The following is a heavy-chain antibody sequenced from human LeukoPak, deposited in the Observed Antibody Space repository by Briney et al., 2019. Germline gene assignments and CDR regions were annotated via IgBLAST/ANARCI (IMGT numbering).Heavy chain of an antibody. V-gene: IGHV3-15*07. J-gene: IGHJ5*02. CDR3: ATDFYDST. Sequence: AGGSLRLSCATSGFTFSNAWMNWVRQAPGKGLEWVGRIRSNSDGGTIDYAAPVKGRFTLSRDDSKTTLYLQMNSLQTEDTAVYYCATDFYDSTWGQGTLVTVSS. CDR1: GFTFSNAW. D-gene: IGHD3-22*01. CDR2: IRSNSDGGTI.